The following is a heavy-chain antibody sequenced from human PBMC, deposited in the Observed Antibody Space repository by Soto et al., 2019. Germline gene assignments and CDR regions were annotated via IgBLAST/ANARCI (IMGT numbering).Heavy chain of an antibody. Sequence: SETLSLTCTVSGGSINSGDYYWSWIRQHPGKGLEWIGYIYYSGSTYSNPSLKSRVTISVDTSKNLFSLKLSSVTAADTAVYYCARKDYYDSSGYIDYWGQGTLVTVSS. V-gene: IGHV4-30-4*01. CDR2: IYYSGST. CDR3: ARKDYYDSSGYIDY. J-gene: IGHJ4*02. D-gene: IGHD3-22*01. CDR1: GGSINSGDYY.